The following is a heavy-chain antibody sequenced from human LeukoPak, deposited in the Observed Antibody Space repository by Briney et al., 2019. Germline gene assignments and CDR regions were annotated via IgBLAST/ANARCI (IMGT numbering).Heavy chain of an antibody. CDR1: GGSISSSNW. V-gene: IGHV4-4*02. D-gene: IGHD3-22*01. Sequence: SETLSLTCAVSGGSISSSNWWSWVRQPPGKGLEWIGEIYHSGSTNYNPSLKSRVTISVDKSKNQFSLNVSSVTAADTAVYYCARERHYYDSSGYFGFDPWGQGTLVTVSS. CDR2: IYHSGST. J-gene: IGHJ5*02. CDR3: ARERHYYDSSGYFGFDP.